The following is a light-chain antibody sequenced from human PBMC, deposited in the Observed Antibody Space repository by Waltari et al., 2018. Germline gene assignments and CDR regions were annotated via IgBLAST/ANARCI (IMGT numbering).Light chain of an antibody. CDR1: QSISNY. J-gene: IGKJ2*01. CDR3: QQSYTTPYT. Sequence: DTQMTQSPSSLSASVGDRVTITCRASQSISNYLNWYQQKPGKAPKLLIFAASSLQSGVPSRFSGSGSGTDFTLTISSLQPEHFATYYCQQSYTTPYTFGQGTKLEI. CDR2: AAS. V-gene: IGKV1-39*01.